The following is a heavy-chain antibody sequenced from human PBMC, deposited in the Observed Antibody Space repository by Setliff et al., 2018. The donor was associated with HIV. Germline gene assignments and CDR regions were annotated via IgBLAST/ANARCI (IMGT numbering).Heavy chain of an antibody. Sequence: ASVKVSCKASGYTFSYAMHWVRQAPGQRLEWMGWINAGNGNTKYSQKFQGRVTITRDTSASTAYMELSSLRSEDTAVYYCASIDCGGDCYSYYYYGMDVWGQGTTVT. J-gene: IGHJ6*02. D-gene: IGHD2-21*02. CDR3: ASIDCGGDCYSYYYYGMDV. CDR2: INAGNGNT. V-gene: IGHV1-3*01. CDR1: GYTFSYA.